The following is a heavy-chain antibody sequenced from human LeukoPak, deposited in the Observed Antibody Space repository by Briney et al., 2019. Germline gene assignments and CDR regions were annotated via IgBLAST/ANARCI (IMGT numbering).Heavy chain of an antibody. D-gene: IGHD4-17*01. V-gene: IGHV3-33*01. J-gene: IGHJ4*02. Sequence: GRSLRLSCAASGFIFSSYGMHWVRQAPGKGLEWVAVIWYDGSNKYYADSVKGRFTISRDNSKNTLYLQMNSLRAEDTAVYYCARAWVTTEYYFDYWGQGTLVTVSS. CDR3: ARAWVTTEYYFDY. CDR1: GFIFSSYG. CDR2: IWYDGSNK.